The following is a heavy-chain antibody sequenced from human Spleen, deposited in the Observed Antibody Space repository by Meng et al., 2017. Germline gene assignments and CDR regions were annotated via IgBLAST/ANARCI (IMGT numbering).Heavy chain of an antibody. CDR1: GGSISSGGYY. D-gene: IGHD2-2*01. CDR2: IYYSGST. J-gene: IGHJ4*02. V-gene: IGHV4-31*03. Sequence: QVQLQESGPGMVKPSPTLSLTCPVSGGSISSGGYYWSWIRQHPGKGLEWIGYIYYSGSTYYNPSLKSRVTISVDTSKNQFSLKLSSVTAADTAVYYCARAIVPATATFDYWGQGTLVTVSS. CDR3: ARAIVPATATFDY.